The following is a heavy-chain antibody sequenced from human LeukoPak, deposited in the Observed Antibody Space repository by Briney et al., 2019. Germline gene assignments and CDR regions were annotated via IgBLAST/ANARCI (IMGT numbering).Heavy chain of an antibody. V-gene: IGHV3-23*01. CDR3: AKFRLNSGYHGRVN. CDR1: GFTFSSYS. J-gene: IGHJ4*02. D-gene: IGHD5-12*01. Sequence: GGSLRLSCAASGFTFSSYSMNWVRQAPGEGLEWVSAISGSGGSTYYADSVKGRFTISRDNSKNTLYLQMNSLRAEDTAVYYCAKFRLNSGYHGRVNWGQGTLVTVSS. CDR2: ISGSGGST.